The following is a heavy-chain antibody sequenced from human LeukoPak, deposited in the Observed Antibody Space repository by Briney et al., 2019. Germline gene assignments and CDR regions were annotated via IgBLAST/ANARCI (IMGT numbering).Heavy chain of an antibody. CDR3: AKDVGEETTAFVDY. J-gene: IGHJ4*02. CDR1: GGSFSGYY. D-gene: IGHD1-1*01. Sequence: PSETLSLTCAVYGGSFSGYYWSWIRQPPGKGLEWIGEINHSGSTNYNPSLKSRVTISVDTSKNQFSLKLSSVTAADTAVYYCAKDVGEETTAFVDYWGQGTLVTVSS. CDR2: INHSGST. V-gene: IGHV4-34*01.